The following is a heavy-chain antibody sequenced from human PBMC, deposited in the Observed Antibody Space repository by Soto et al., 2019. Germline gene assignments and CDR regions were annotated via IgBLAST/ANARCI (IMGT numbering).Heavy chain of an antibody. V-gene: IGHV4-38-2*01. D-gene: IGHD6-6*01. CDR1: GYSISSGYY. CDR3: ARGWYSSSNSSWFDP. CDR2: IYHSGST. J-gene: IGHJ5*02. Sequence: SETLSLTCAVSGYSISSGYYWGWIRQPPGKGLEWIGSIYHSGSTYYNPSLKSRVTISVDTSKNQFSLKLSSVTAADTAVYYCARGWYSSSNSSWFDPWGQGTLVTVSS.